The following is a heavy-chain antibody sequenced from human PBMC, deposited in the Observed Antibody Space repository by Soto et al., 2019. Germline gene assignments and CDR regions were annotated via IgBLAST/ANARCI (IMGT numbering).Heavy chain of an antibody. J-gene: IGHJ4*02. D-gene: IGHD3-16*02. CDR2: IKQDGSGK. CDR1: GFTFSSYW. Sequence: GSLRLSCAASGFTFSSYWMSWVRQAPGKGLEWVANIKQDGSGKYYVDSVKGRFTISRDNAKNSLYLQMNSLRAEDTAVYYCARLSVWGSYRSTFDYWGQGTLVTVSS. V-gene: IGHV3-7*01. CDR3: ARLSVWGSYRSTFDY.